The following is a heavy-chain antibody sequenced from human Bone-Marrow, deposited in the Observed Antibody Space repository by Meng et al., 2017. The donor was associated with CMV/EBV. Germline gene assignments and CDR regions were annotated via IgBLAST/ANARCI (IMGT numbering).Heavy chain of an antibody. Sequence: ASVKVSCKASGYTFTGYYMHWVRQAPGQGLEWMGILNPSGGSTSYAQKFQGRVTMTRDTSTSTVYLELSSMRSEDTAVYYCARDYGVGRDTKLGDYFDYWGQGTLVTVSS. D-gene: IGHD7-27*01. CDR3: ARDYGVGRDTKLGDYFDY. CDR2: LNPSGGST. V-gene: IGHV1-46*01. CDR1: GYTFTGYY. J-gene: IGHJ4*02.